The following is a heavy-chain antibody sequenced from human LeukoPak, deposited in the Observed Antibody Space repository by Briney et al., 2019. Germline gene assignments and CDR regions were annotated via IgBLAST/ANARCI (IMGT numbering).Heavy chain of an antibody. Sequence: GSLRLSCAASGFTFSSYSMNWVRQAPGKGLEWIGSIYRSGSTYYNPSLKSRVTISVDTSKNQFSLKLSSVTAADTAVYYCARDATVTTGEPYWGQGTLVTVSS. CDR2: IYRSGST. D-gene: IGHD4-17*01. J-gene: IGHJ4*02. CDR1: GFTFSSYS. V-gene: IGHV4-38-2*02. CDR3: ARDATVTTGEPY.